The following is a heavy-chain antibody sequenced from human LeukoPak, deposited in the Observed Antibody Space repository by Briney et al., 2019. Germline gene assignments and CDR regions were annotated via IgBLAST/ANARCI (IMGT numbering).Heavy chain of an antibody. D-gene: IGHD5-12*01. V-gene: IGHV5-51*01. CDR1: GYSFTSYW. CDR2: IYPGDSDT. J-gene: IGHJ6*02. Sequence: GESLQISCNGSGYSFTSYWIGWVRQMPGKGLEWMGIIYPGDSDTRYSPSFQGQVTISADKSISTAYLQWSSLKASDTAMYYCARQGGYDSIGMDVWGQGTTVTVSS. CDR3: ARQGGYDSIGMDV.